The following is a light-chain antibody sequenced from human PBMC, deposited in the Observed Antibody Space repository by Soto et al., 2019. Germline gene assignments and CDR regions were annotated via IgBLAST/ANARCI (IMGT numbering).Light chain of an antibody. CDR2: EVS. V-gene: IGLV2-8*01. CDR3: SSYAGGVV. CDR1: SSDVGGYNY. Sequence: QSVLTQPPSASGSPGQSVTISCTGTSSDVGGYNYVSWYQQHPGKAPKLMIYEVSKRPSGVPDRFSGSKSGNTASLTVSGLQAEDEADYYCSSYAGGVVFGGGTQLTVL. J-gene: IGLJ2*01.